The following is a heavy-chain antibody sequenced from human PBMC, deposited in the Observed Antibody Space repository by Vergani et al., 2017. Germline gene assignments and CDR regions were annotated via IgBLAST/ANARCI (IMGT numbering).Heavy chain of an antibody. Sequence: QLQLQESGPGLVKPSETLSLTCTVSGGPICSSNYYWGWIRQPPGKGLEWIGIMSHSGTTYYNPSLTCRVTISVDTSKNQFSLKLTSVTAADTALYYCASLHSNFLCWYFDLWGRGTLVTVSS. CDR1: GGPICSSNYY. CDR2: MSHSGTT. D-gene: IGHD4-11*01. CDR3: ASLHSNFLCWYFDL. V-gene: IGHV4-39*01. J-gene: IGHJ2*01.